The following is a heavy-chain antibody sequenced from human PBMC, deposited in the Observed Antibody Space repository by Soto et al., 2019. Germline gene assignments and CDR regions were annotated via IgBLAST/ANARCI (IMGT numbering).Heavy chain of an antibody. CDR2: MTQDGSGR. D-gene: IGHD5-12*01. CDR1: GFTFSDYW. Sequence: EVQLVESGGGLVQPGGSLRLSSAASGFTFSDYWMSWVRQAPGKGLEWVADMTQDGSGRYYVDYVRGRFTIYRHHANTSLYLQMNSLRAEDTPGYYCARDDRWGWLRFDHGGQGTPVTVSS. CDR3: ARDDRWGWLRFDH. V-gene: IGHV3-7*01. J-gene: IGHJ4*02.